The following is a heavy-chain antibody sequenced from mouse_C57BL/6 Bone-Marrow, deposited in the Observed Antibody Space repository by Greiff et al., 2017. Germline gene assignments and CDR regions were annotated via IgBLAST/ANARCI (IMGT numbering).Heavy chain of an antibody. Sequence: LVESGPELVKPGDSVKISCKASGYSFTGYFMNWVMQSHGKSLEWIGRINPYNGDTFYNQKFKGKATLTVDKSSSTAHMELRSLTSEDSAVYYCARGVYYGSSCHYYAMDYWGQGTSVTVSS. D-gene: IGHD1-1*01. J-gene: IGHJ4*01. CDR3: ARGVYYGSSCHYYAMDY. CDR2: INPYNGDT. V-gene: IGHV1-20*01. CDR1: GYSFTGYF.